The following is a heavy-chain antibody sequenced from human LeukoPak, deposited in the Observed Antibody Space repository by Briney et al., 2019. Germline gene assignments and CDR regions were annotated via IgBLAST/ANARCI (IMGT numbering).Heavy chain of an antibody. Sequence: SETLSLTCTVSGGSISSGDYYWSWIRQPPGTGLEWIGYIYYSGSTYYNPSLKSRVTISVDTSKNQFSLKLSSVTAADTAVYYCGSLFGVQKWGQGTLVTVSS. CDR3: GSLFGVQK. CDR2: IYYSGST. J-gene: IGHJ4*02. CDR1: GGSISSGDYY. D-gene: IGHD3-16*01. V-gene: IGHV4-30-4*01.